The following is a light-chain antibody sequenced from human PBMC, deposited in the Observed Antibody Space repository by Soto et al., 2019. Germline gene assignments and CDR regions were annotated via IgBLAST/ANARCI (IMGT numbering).Light chain of an antibody. CDR3: QQYDQWWT. V-gene: IGKV3-15*01. Sequence: DRVMTQSPDTLSASPGERATFSCRASQGVNTNLAWYQLKPGQAPRLLIYGASIRATGIPARFSGSGSGTDYTLTISSLQSEDFGVYFCQQYDQWWTFGQGTKVDIK. CDR1: QGVNTN. J-gene: IGKJ1*01. CDR2: GAS.